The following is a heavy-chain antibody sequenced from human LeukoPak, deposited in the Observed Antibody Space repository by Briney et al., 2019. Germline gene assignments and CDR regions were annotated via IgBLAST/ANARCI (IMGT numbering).Heavy chain of an antibody. V-gene: IGHV3-21*01. CDR2: ISSSSSYI. Sequence: GGSLRLSCAASGFTFSGYSMNWVRQAPGKGLEWASSISSSSSYIYYADSVKGRFTISRDDAKNSLYLQMNSLRAEDTAVYYCARDRGFGELFFDYWGQGTLVTVSS. CDR3: ARDRGFGELFFDY. CDR1: GFTFSGYS. J-gene: IGHJ4*02. D-gene: IGHD3-10*01.